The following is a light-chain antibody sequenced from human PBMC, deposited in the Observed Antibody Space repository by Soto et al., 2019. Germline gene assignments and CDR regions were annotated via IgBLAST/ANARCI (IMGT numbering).Light chain of an antibody. V-gene: IGKV3-11*01. CDR2: NAS. CDR1: QSVSSY. CDR3: QQRSNWPPRYT. J-gene: IGKJ2*01. Sequence: EIVLTQSPATLSLSPGERATLSCRASQSVSSYLAWYQQKPGQAPRLLIYNASNRATGIPARFSGSGSGTDFTLTISSLAPEDVAVYYCQQRSNWPPRYTFGQGTKLEIK.